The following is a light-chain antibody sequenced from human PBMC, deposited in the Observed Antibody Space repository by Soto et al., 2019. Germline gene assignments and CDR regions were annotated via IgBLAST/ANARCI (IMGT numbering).Light chain of an antibody. V-gene: IGLV1-44*01. Sequence: QPVLTQPPSASVTPGQRLTISCSGSSSNIGSNTVTWYQQLPGTAPKVLIHSNDRRPSGVPDRFSGSKSGTSASLAISGLLSDDEADYYCAAWDDSLNGLVFGGGTKLTVL. CDR2: SND. J-gene: IGLJ3*02. CDR3: AAWDDSLNGLV. CDR1: SSNIGSNT.